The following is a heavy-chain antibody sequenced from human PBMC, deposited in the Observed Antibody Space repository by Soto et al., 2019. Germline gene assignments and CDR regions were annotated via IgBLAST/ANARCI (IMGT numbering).Heavy chain of an antibody. CDR3: ARGVPNCSSSSCYFDF. V-gene: IGHV3-74*01. CDR2: ISGDGRTT. D-gene: IGHD2-2*01. Sequence: GGSLRLSCAASGFTFSSHWMNWVRQAPGKGLVWVSRISGDGRTTSHADSVKGRFTISRDNAKNTLYLQMNSLRVEDTAVYYCARGVPNCSSSSCYFDFWGQGILVTVSS. CDR1: GFTFSSHW. J-gene: IGHJ4*02.